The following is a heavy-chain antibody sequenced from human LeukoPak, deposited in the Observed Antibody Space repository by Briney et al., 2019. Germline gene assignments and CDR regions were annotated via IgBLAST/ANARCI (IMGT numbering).Heavy chain of an antibody. CDR3: ARAARGQTGYFDY. D-gene: IGHD3-10*01. CDR2: IYYSGST. Sequence: SETLSLTCTVTGGSISSYYWSWIRQPPGKGLEWIGYIYYSGSTNYNPSLKSRVTISVDTSKNQFSLKLSSVTAADTAVYYCARAARGQTGYFDYWGQGTLVTVSS. CDR1: GGSISSYY. J-gene: IGHJ4*02. V-gene: IGHV4-59*01.